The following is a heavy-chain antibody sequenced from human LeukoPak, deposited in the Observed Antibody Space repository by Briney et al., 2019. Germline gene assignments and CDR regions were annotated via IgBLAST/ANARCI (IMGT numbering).Heavy chain of an antibody. CDR3: ARDRMYYDFWSGYNDC. CDR2: IKQDGSEK. Sequence: PGGSLRLSCAASGFTFSSYAMSWVRQAPGKGLEWVANIKQDGSEKYYVDSVKGRFTISRDNAKNSLYLQMNSLRAEDTAVYYCARDRMYYDFWSGYNDCWGQGTLVTVSS. V-gene: IGHV3-7*01. CDR1: GFTFSSYA. D-gene: IGHD3-3*01. J-gene: IGHJ4*02.